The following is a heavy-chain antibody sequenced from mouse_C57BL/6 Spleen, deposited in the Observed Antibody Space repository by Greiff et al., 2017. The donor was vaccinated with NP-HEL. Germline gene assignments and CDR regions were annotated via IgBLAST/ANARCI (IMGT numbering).Heavy chain of an antibody. V-gene: IGHV1-53*01. Sequence: VQLQQPGTELVKPGASVKLSCKASGYTFTSYWMHWVKQRPGQGLEWIGNINPSNGGTNYNEKFKSKATLTVDKSSSTAYMQLSSLTSEDSAVYYCAKDGSSYGGYYAMDYWGQGTSVTVSS. CDR2: INPSNGGT. D-gene: IGHD1-1*01. CDR3: AKDGSSYGGYYAMDY. CDR1: GYTFTSYW. J-gene: IGHJ4*01.